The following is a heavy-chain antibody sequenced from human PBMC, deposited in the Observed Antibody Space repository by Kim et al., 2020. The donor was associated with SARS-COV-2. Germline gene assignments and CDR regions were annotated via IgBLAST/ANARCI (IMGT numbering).Heavy chain of an antibody. CDR3: ARGGYCSGGSCYLSYYYYYYYMDV. CDR1: GYTFTSYD. J-gene: IGHJ6*03. D-gene: IGHD2-15*01. V-gene: IGHV1-8*01. CDR2: MNPNSGNT. Sequence: ASVKVSCKASGYTFTSYDINWVRQATGQGLEWMGWMNPNSGNTGYAQKFQGRVTMTRNTSISTAYMELSSLRSEDTAVYYCARGGYCSGGSCYLSYYYYYYYMDVWGKGTTFTVSS.